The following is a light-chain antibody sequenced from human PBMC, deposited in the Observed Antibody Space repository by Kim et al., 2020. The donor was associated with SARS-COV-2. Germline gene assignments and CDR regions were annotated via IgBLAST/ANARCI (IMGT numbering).Light chain of an antibody. CDR3: NSRDSNDNVV. V-gene: IGLV3-19*01. CDR1: SLRTYY. J-gene: IGLJ2*01. CDR2: GKN. Sequence: SSELTQDPAVSVALGQTVRITCPGDSLRTYYATWYQQKPGQAPIVVIYGKNNRPSAIPDRFSGSSSGNTASLTITGTQAGDEADYYCNSRDSNDNVVFGG.